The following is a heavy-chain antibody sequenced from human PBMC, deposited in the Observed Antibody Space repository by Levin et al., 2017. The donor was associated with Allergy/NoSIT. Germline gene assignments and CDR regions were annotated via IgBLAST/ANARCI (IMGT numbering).Heavy chain of an antibody. Sequence: HSQTLSLTCTVSGGSISSYYWSWIRQPPGKGLEWIGYIYSSGSTNYNPSFKSRVTISVDTSKNQFSLKLSSVTAADTAVYYCARDLVGSSAFDYWGQGTLVTVSS. CDR2: IYSSGST. D-gene: IGHD6-6*01. J-gene: IGHJ4*02. CDR3: ARDLVGSSAFDY. CDR1: GGSISSYY. V-gene: IGHV4-59*01.